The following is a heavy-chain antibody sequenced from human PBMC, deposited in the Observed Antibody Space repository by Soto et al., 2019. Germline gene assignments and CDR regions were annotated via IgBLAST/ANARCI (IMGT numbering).Heavy chain of an antibody. CDR2: FDPEDGET. CDR3: ATDTTLYNWNYTVN. J-gene: IGHJ4*02. Sequence: ASVKVSCKVSGYTLTELSMHWVRQAPGKGLEWMGGFDPEDGETIYAQKFQGRVTMTEDTSTDTAYMELSSLRSEDTAVYYCATDTTLYNWNYTVNWGQGTLVTVSS. V-gene: IGHV1-24*01. D-gene: IGHD1-7*01. CDR1: GYTLTELS.